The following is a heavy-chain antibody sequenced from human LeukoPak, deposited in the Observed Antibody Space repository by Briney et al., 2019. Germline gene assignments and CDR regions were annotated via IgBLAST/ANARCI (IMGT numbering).Heavy chain of an antibody. Sequence: ASVKVSCKASGYTFTSYYMHWVRQAPGQGLEWMGIINPSGGSTSYAQKFQGRVTMTRDTSTSTVYMELSSLRSEDTAVYYCARGNRLVVTAPSPFDCWGQGTLVTVSS. CDR3: ARGNRLVVTAPSPFDC. J-gene: IGHJ4*02. V-gene: IGHV1-46*01. CDR1: GYTFTSYY. CDR2: INPSGGST. D-gene: IGHD2-21*02.